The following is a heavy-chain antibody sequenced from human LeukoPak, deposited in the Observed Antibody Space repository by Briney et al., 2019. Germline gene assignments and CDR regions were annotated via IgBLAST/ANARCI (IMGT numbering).Heavy chain of an antibody. V-gene: IGHV3-23*01. CDR3: ARGTMFPYYFDY. CDR2: ISGSGGST. D-gene: IGHD3-10*02. J-gene: IGHJ4*02. Sequence: SGGSLRLSCEASGLNFSNYGMSWVRQAPGKGLEWVSAISGSGGSTYYADSVKGRFTISRDNSKNTLYLQMNSLRAEDTAVYYCARGTMFPYYFDYWGQGTLVTVSS. CDR1: GLNFSNYG.